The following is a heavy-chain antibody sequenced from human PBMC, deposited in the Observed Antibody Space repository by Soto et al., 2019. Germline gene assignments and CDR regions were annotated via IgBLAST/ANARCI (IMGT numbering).Heavy chain of an antibody. V-gene: IGHV3-23*01. CDR2: ISGSGGST. J-gene: IGHJ6*02. CDR1: GFTFSSYA. D-gene: IGHD1-26*01. Sequence: GGSLRLSCAASGFTFSSYAMTWVRQAPGKGLEWVSLISGSGGSTYYADSVKGRFSISRDNSKNTLYLHMNSLRVEDTAVYYCAKVGVGNTFYALDVWGQGTTVTVSS. CDR3: AKVGVGNTFYALDV.